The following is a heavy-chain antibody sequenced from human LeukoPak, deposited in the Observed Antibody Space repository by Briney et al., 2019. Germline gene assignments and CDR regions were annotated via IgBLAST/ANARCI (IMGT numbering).Heavy chain of an antibody. V-gene: IGHV4-4*07. CDR1: GGSINTYY. Sequence: SETLSLTCSVSGGSINTYYWSCIRQPAGKGLEWIGRIHSSGSTHYNPSLKSRVNMSLDTSKNQFSLKLTSVTAADTAVYYWARDDDFCDYWGQGTLVTVSS. J-gene: IGHJ4*02. CDR2: IHSSGST. CDR3: ARDDDFCDY.